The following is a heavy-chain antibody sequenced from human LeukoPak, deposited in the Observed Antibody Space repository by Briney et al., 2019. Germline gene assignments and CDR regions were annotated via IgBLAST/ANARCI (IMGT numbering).Heavy chain of an antibody. D-gene: IGHD4/OR15-4a*01. J-gene: IGHJ6*03. Sequence: GGSLRLSCAASGFTFSSYAMSWVRQAPGKGLEWVSDINGSGGSTYYADSVKGRFTISRDNSKSTLYLQMNSLRAEDTALYYCAREGRGAYYYYYMDVWGKGTTVTVSS. CDR1: GFTFSSYA. CDR3: AREGRGAYYYYYMDV. CDR2: INGSGGST. V-gene: IGHV3-23*01.